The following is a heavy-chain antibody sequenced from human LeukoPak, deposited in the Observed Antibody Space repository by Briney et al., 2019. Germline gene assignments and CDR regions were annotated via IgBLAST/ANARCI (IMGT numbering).Heavy chain of an antibody. CDR3: AREPNYSGSYLPDY. Sequence: SETLSLTCTVSGGSISSYYRSWIRQPAGKGLEWIGRIYSSGSTNYNPSLKSRVTMSVDTSKNQFSLKLTSVTAADTAVHYCAREPNYSGSYLPDYWGQGTLVTVSS. V-gene: IGHV4-4*07. J-gene: IGHJ4*02. CDR1: GGSISSYY. D-gene: IGHD1-26*01. CDR2: IYSSGST.